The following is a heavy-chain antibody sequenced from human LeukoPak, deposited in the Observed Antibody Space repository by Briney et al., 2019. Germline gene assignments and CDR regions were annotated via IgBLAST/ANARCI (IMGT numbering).Heavy chain of an antibody. Sequence: GGSLRHSCVASGFTFSTYAMMWVRQAPGKGLEWVSAIRASDGYTEYADSVKGRFTISRDNSKKTLYLQMRSLRAEDTAIYYCARDPNGDYIGAFDFGGQGTLVTVSS. V-gene: IGHV3-23*01. J-gene: IGHJ3*01. CDR2: IRASDGYT. CDR3: ARDPNGDYIGAFDF. CDR1: GFTFSTYA. D-gene: IGHD4-17*01.